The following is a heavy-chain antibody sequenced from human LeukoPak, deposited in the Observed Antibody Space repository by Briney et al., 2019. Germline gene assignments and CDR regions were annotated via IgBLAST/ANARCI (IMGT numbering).Heavy chain of an antibody. CDR3: ARSPVGDSETEGDY. J-gene: IGHJ4*02. D-gene: IGHD3-3*01. CDR2: INHSGST. V-gene: IGHV4-34*01. Sequence: PSETLSLTCAVYGGSLRRYYWSWIRQPPGKGLEWIGEINHSGSTKYNPSLKSRVTISVDTSKNQFSLNLSSLTAADTAVYYCARSPVGDSETEGDYWGQGTLATVSS. CDR1: GGSLRRYY.